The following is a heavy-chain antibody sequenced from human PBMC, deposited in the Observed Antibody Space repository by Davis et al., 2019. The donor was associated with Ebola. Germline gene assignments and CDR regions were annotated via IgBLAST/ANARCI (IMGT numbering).Heavy chain of an antibody. D-gene: IGHD6-6*01. CDR3: VRDFFEFSSSSFSDS. V-gene: IGHV3-30*03. CDR2: IFFDGSET. CDR1: GFTFSRYG. Sequence: GESLKISCEASGFTFSRYGMHWVRQAPGKGPEWLTYIFFDGSETFYADSVKCRFTISRDNSKNTLYLQMGRLRSDDTAMYYCVRDFFEFSSSSFSDSWGQGTLVTVSS. J-gene: IGHJ4*02.